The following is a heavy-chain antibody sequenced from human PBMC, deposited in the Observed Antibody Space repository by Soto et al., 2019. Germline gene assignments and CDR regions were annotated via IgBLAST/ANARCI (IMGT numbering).Heavy chain of an antibody. Sequence: ASVKVSCKASGYTFTGYYMHWVRQAPGQGLEWMGWINPNSGGTNYAQKFQGWVTMTRDTSISTAYMELSRLRSDDTAVYYCARGEVVPAAMPYNWFDPWGQGTLVTVSS. V-gene: IGHV1-2*04. D-gene: IGHD2-2*01. CDR2: INPNSGGT. CDR1: GYTFTGYY. CDR3: ARGEVVPAAMPYNWFDP. J-gene: IGHJ5*02.